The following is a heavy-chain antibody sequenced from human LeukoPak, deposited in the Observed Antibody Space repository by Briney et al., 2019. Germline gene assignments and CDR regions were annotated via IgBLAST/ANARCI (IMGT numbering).Heavy chain of an antibody. CDR1: GCSFSTYA. CDR2: ITSNGYST. D-gene: IGHD3-10*01. V-gene: IGHV3-64D*09. J-gene: IGHJ6*02. Sequence: PGGSLRLSCSASGCSFSTYAMHWVRQAPGKGLEYVSGITSNGYSTYYADSLKGRFTISRDNSKNTLYLQMSSLRAEDTAVYYCVKGGGTGSYYNHYGMDVWGQGTTVTVSS. CDR3: VKGGGTGSYYNHYGMDV.